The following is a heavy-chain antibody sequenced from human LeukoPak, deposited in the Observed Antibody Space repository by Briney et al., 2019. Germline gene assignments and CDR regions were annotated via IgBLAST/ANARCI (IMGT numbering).Heavy chain of an antibody. CDR2: IYYSGST. V-gene: IGHV4-39*01. Sequence: SETLSLTCTVSGGSISSSSYYWGWIRQPPGKGLEWIGSIYYSGSTYYNPSLKSRVTISVDTSKNQFSLKLSSVTAADTAVYYCARGHGIAAAGTYYYYGMDVWGQGTTVTVSS. D-gene: IGHD6-13*01. CDR1: GGSISSSSYY. J-gene: IGHJ6*02. CDR3: ARGHGIAAAGTYYYYGMDV.